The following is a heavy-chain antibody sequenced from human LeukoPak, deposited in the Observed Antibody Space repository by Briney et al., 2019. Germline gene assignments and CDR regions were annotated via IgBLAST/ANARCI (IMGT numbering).Heavy chain of an antibody. V-gene: IGHV4-4*07. Sequence: SETLSLTCTVSGGSISSYYWSWIRQPAGKGLEWIGRIYTSGSTNYNPSLKSRVTISVDTSKNQFSLKLSSVTAADTAVYYCARDAAARSYFDYWGQGTLVTVSS. CDR3: ARDAAARSYFDY. J-gene: IGHJ4*02. CDR2: IYTSGST. CDR1: GGSISSYY. D-gene: IGHD6-6*01.